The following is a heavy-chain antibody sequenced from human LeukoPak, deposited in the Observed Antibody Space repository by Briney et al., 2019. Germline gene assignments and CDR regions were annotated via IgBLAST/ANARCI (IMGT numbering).Heavy chain of an antibody. CDR2: IYPGDSDT. CDR1: GYSFTSYW. Sequence: GESLKISCKGSGYSFTSYWIGWVRQMPGEGLEWMGIIYPGDSDTRYSPSFQGQVTISADKSISTAYLQWSSLKASDTAMYYCARFGVYCSSTSCWVDYWGQGTLVTVSS. J-gene: IGHJ4*02. CDR3: ARFGVYCSSTSCWVDY. V-gene: IGHV5-51*01. D-gene: IGHD2-2*01.